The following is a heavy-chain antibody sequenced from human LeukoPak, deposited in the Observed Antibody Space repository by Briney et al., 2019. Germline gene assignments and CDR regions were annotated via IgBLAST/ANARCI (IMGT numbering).Heavy chain of an antibody. CDR3: ARKSASGNYPLDY. CDR1: GFTFNKYT. CDR2: ISTSSSYI. D-gene: IGHD3-10*01. V-gene: IGHV3-21*04. Sequence: GGSLRLSCAASGFTFNKYTMNWVRQAPGKGLEWVSSISTSSSYIYYADSVKGRFTISRDNAKNTVFLQMSSLRAEDTALYYCARKSASGNYPLDYWGQGTLVTVSS. J-gene: IGHJ4*02.